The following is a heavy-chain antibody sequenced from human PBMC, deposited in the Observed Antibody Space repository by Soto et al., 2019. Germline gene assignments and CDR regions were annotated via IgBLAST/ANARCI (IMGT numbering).Heavy chain of an antibody. CDR3: ARDQWLLYYCYGMDV. J-gene: IGHJ6*02. CDR2: IWYDGSNK. CDR1: GFTFSSYG. V-gene: IGHV3-33*01. D-gene: IGHD2-15*01. Sequence: QVQLVESGGGVVQPGRSLRLSCAASGFTFSSYGMHWVRQAPGKGLEWVAVIWYDGSNKYYADSVKGRFTISRDNSKNTLYLQMNSLRAEDTAVYYCARDQWLLYYCYGMDVWGQGTTVTVSS.